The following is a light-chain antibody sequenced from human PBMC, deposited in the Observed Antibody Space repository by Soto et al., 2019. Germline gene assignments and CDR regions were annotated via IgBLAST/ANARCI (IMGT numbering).Light chain of an antibody. CDR3: QQYNNVPYT. V-gene: IGKV1-16*01. J-gene: IGKJ2*01. CDR2: AAS. CDR1: RGVSSD. Sequence: DIQMTQSPSSLSVSLGDRVTIICRASRGVSSDLAWFQQKPGKAPKSLIYAASSLHSGVPSRFSGSGFGTHFTLTISSLQPEDFATYYCQQYNNVPYTFGQGTKV.